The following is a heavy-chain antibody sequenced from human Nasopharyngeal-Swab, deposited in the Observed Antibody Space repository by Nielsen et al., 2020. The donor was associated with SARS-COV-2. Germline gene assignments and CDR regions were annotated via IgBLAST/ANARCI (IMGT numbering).Heavy chain of an antibody. CDR3: ARHGDPSRMPSYSTYYYYGMDV. D-gene: IGHD2-21*01. V-gene: IGHV4-39*01. CDR2: IYYSGST. Sequence: GQAPGKGLEWRGSIYYSGSTYYNPSLKSRVTISVDTSKNQFSLKLSSVTAADTAVYYCARHGDPSRMPSYSTYYYYGMDVWGQGTTVTVSS. J-gene: IGHJ6*02.